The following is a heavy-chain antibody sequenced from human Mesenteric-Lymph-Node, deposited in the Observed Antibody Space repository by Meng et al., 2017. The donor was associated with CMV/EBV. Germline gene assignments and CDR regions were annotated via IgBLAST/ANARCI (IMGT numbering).Heavy chain of an antibody. CDR3: VRVPGYCSSTSCYKYFDY. CDR2: INSDGSST. J-gene: IGHJ4*02. V-gene: IGHV3-74*01. D-gene: IGHD2-2*03. CDR1: LFTFCSYS. Sequence: GGSLQISCAASLFTFCSYSMNWVRQAPGKGLVWVSRINSDGSSTSYADSVKGRFTISRDNAKNTLYLQMNRLRAEDTAVYYCVRVPGYCSSTSCYKYFDYWGQGTLVTVSS.